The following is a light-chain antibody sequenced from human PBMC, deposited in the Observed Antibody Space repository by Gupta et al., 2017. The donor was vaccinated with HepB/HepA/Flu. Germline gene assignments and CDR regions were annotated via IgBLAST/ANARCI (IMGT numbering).Light chain of an antibody. V-gene: IGKV1-5*03. CDR3: QQYNSYACS. J-gene: IGKJ2*04. CDR2: KAS. Sequence: DIQMTQSPSTLSASVGDRVTITCRASESISSWLAWYQQKPGKAPKLLIYKASSLESGVPSRFSGSGSGTEFTLTISSLQTDESATYYCQQYNSYACSFGQGTKLEIK. CDR1: ESISSW.